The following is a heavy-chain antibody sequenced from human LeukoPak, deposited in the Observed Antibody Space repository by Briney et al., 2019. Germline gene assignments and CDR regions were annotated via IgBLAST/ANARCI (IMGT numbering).Heavy chain of an antibody. V-gene: IGHV3-30*18. J-gene: IGHJ4*02. D-gene: IGHD6-13*01. CDR1: GFTFSSYG. CDR3: AKPIRWYGEYYFDY. CDR2: ISYDGSNK. Sequence: GGSLRLSCAASGFTFSSYGMHWVRQAPGKGLEWVAVISYDGSNKYYADSVKGRFTNSRDNSKNTLYLQMNSLRAEDTAVYYCAKPIRWYGEYYFDYWGQGTLVTVSS.